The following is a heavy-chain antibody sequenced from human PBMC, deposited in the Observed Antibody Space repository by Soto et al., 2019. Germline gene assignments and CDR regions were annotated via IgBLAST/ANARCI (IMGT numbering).Heavy chain of an antibody. J-gene: IGHJ4*02. CDR2: IYPGDHET. CDR1: GYTFSNFW. V-gene: IGHV5-51*01. CDR3: APSPSSSPSFDH. Sequence: PGESLKISCQCSGYTFSNFWVGWVRQLPGQGLEWMGIIYPGDHETRYSPSFHGKVTISAEKSINTAYLQWNSLEASDSAFYFCAPSPSSSPSFDHWGQGALVTVSS. D-gene: IGHD6-13*01.